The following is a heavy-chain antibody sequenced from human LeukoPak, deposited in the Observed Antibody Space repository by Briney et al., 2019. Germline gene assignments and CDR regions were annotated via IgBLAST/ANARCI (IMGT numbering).Heavy chain of an antibody. CDR1: GGSFSGYS. CDR3: ARRTKDGSGYYYFDY. CDR2: INHSGST. D-gene: IGHD3-22*01. J-gene: IGHJ4*02. V-gene: IGHV4-34*01. Sequence: TSETLSLTCAVYGGSFSGYSWTWIRQPPGKGLEWIGEINHSGSTNYNPSLKSRVTISVDTSKNQFSLKLSPVTAADTAVYYCARRTKDGSGYYYFDYWGQGTLVTVSS.